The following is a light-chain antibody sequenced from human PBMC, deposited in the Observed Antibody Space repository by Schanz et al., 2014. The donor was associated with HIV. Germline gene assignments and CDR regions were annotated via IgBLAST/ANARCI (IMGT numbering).Light chain of an antibody. J-gene: IGLJ2*01. CDR3: CSYTRSSSVV. Sequence: QSVLTQPASVSGSPGQSITISCTGTSSDVGGYTYPPRDQQHPSKAPKVIIYDVSNRPSGVSNRFSGSKSGSTASLTISGLQAEDEADYYCCSYTRSSSVVFGGGTKLTVL. CDR1: SSDVGGYTY. CDR2: DVS. V-gene: IGLV2-14*01.